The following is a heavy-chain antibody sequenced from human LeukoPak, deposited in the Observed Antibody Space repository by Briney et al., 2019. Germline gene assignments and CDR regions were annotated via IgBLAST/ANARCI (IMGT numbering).Heavy chain of an antibody. CDR3: ARRAGLAFDY. J-gene: IGHJ4*02. CDR1: GFTFSSYS. Sequence: GGSLRLSCAASGFTFSSYSMNWVRQAPGKGLEWVSYITSGSTTIYYADSVKGRFTISRDNAKNSLYLQMNSLKDEDTAVYYCARRAGLAFDYWGQGTLVTVSS. V-gene: IGHV3-48*02. D-gene: IGHD2-21*01. CDR2: ITSGSTTI.